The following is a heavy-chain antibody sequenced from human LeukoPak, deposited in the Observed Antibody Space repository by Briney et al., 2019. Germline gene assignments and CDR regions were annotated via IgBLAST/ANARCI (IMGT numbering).Heavy chain of an antibody. J-gene: IGHJ4*02. CDR3: ARAGSGWYEIDS. Sequence: GGSLRLSCEASGFTFNSYAMHWVRQAPGKGLDWVAVIWYDGSNKYYADSVKGRFTISRDNSKNTLYLQMNSLRAEDTALYYCARAGSGWYEIDSWGQGTLVTVSS. V-gene: IGHV3-33*01. CDR2: IWYDGSNK. CDR1: GFTFNSYA. D-gene: IGHD6-19*01.